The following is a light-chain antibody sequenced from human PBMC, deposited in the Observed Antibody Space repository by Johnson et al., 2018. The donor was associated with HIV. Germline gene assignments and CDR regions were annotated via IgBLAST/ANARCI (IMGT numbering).Light chain of an antibody. J-gene: IGLJ1*01. CDR2: ENN. CDR3: GTWDSSLSTYV. CDR1: SSNIGNNY. Sequence: QSVLTQPPSVSAAPGQKVTISCSGSSSNIGNNYVSWYQQLPGTAPKLLIYENNKRPSGIPDRFSGSKSGTSATLGITALQTGDEAGYYCGTWDSSLSTYVFGTGTKVTVL. V-gene: IGLV1-51*02.